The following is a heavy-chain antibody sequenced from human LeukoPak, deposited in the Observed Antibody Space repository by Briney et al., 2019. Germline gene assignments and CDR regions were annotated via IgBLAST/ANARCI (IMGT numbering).Heavy chain of an antibody. CDR3: ARDLFRGRAWELPPWFDP. CDR1: GFTFNRHS. D-gene: IGHD1-26*01. CDR2: IKQDGNDNDK. V-gene: IGHV3-7*01. J-gene: IGHJ5*02. Sequence: PGGSLRLSCAASGFTFNRHSMNWVRQSPGKGLEWVANIKQDGNDNDKNYVDSVKGRFTVSRDDAKNSFFLQMNSLRAEDTAVYYCARDLFRGRAWELPPWFDPWGQGTLVTVSS.